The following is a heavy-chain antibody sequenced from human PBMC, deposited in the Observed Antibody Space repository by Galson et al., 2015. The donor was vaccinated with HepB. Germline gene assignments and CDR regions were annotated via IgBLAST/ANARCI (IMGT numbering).Heavy chain of an antibody. V-gene: IGHV4-34*01. CDR2: INHSGST. CDR3: ARGAARRGARLDY. CDR1: GGSFSGYY. D-gene: IGHD3-10*01. Sequence: LTCAVYGGSFSGYYWSWIRQPPGKGLEWIGEINHSGSTTYNPSLESRVTISVDTSKNQFSLKLSSVTAADTAVYYCARGAARRGARLDYWGQGTLVTVSS. J-gene: IGHJ4*02.